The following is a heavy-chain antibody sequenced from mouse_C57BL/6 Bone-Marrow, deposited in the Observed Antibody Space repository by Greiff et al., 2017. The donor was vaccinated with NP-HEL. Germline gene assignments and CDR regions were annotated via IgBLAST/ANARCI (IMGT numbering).Heavy chain of an antibody. CDR1: GFTFSSYG. J-gene: IGHJ3*01. CDR3: ASPYDYDVAWFAY. CDR2: LLRGGSYT. D-gene: IGHD2-4*01. V-gene: IGHV5-6*01. Sequence: EVHLVESGVYFVKPGGSLKLSCAASGFTFSSYGMSWVRQTPDKRLEWPANLLRGGSYTYYPDSVKGRFTISRDNAKNTLYLQMSSLKSEDTAMYYCASPYDYDVAWFAYWGQGTLVTVSA.